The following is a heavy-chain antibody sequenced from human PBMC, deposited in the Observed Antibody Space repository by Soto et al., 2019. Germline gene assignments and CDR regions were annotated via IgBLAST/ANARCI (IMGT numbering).Heavy chain of an antibody. J-gene: IGHJ6*02. CDR2: INHSGST. V-gene: IGHV4-34*01. Sequence: QVQLQQWGAGLLKPSGTLSLTCAVYGGSFSGYYWSWIRQPPGKGLEWIGEINHSGSTNYNPSLKSRVTISVDTSKNQFSLKLSSVTAADTAVYYCARGCKYYYYYGMDVWGQGTTVTVSS. CDR3: ARGCKYYYYYGMDV. CDR1: GGSFSGYY. D-gene: IGHD2-8*01.